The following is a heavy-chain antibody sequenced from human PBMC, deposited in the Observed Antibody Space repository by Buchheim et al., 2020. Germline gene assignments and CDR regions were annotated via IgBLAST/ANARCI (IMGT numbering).Heavy chain of an antibody. J-gene: IGHJ5*02. CDR2: IWSDGSNT. V-gene: IGHV3-33*01. Sequence: QLQLVESGGGVVQPGRSLRLSCAASGFTFSYYDLHWVRQAPGKGLEWVAVIWSDGSNTYYADSVKGRFTISRDNSKNTLYLEMNSLRGEDTALYYCARERCPKEGILSSFSNCYGGGWRFDPWGQGTL. D-gene: IGHD2-2*01. CDR1: GFTFSYYD. CDR3: ARERCPKEGILSSFSNCYGGGWRFDP.